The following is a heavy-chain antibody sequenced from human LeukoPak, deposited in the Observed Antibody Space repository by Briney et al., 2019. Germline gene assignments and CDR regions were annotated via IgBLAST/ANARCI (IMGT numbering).Heavy chain of an antibody. CDR3: ARGGYNYGSVFDY. CDR2: ISGSGGST. J-gene: IGHJ4*02. Sequence: PGGSLRLSCAASGFTFRSYAMSWVRQAPGKGLEWVSAISGSGGSTYYADSVKGRFTISRDNSKNTLYLQMNSLRAEDTAVYYCARGGYNYGSVFDYWGQGTLVTVSS. V-gene: IGHV3-23*01. D-gene: IGHD5-18*01. CDR1: GFTFRSYA.